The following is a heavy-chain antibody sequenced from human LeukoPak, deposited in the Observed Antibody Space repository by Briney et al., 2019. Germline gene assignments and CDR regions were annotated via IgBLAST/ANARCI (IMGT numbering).Heavy chain of an antibody. J-gene: IGHJ4*02. CDR2: ISYDGSNK. Sequence: GGSLRLSCAASGFTFSSYAMHWVRQAPGKGLEWVAVISYDGSNKYYADSVKGRFTISRDNSKNTLYLQMNSLRAEDSAVYYCARDVRYCSSTSCYPDYWGQGTLVTVSS. CDR3: ARDVRYCSSTSCYPDY. CDR1: GFTFSSYA. V-gene: IGHV3-30-3*01. D-gene: IGHD2-2*01.